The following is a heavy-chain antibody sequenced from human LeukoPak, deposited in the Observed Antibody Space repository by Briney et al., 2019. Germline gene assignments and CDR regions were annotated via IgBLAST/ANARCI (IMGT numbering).Heavy chain of an antibody. V-gene: IGHV3-23*01. J-gene: IGHJ4*02. CDR2: ISGSGGST. CDR1: GLTFSSYA. D-gene: IGHD6-19*01. Sequence: GGSLRLSCAASGLTFSSYAMSWVRQAPVKGLEWVSSISGSGGSTYYADSVKGRFTISRDNSKNTLYLQMNSLRAEDTAVYYCAKIPVSYSSGWSNFDYWGQGTLVTVSS. CDR3: AKIPVSYSSGWSNFDY.